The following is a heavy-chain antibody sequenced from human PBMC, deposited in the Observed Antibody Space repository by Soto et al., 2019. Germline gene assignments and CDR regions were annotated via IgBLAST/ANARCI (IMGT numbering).Heavy chain of an antibody. Sequence: PGGSLRLSCVACGSSFSNYNINWVRQAPWKGLEWLSYITDSSDTVHYADSVRGRFTISRDNAESSLYLQMNSLRDEDTAVYFCARDVGHGYYLHYLGRRTLVAICS. V-gene: IGHV3-48*02. CDR1: GSSFSNYN. J-gene: IGHJ4*02. D-gene: IGHD2-2*03. CDR3: ARDVGHGYYLHY. CDR2: ITDSSDTV.